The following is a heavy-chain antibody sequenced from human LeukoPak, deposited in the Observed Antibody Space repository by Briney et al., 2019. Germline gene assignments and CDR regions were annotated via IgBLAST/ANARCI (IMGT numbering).Heavy chain of an antibody. J-gene: IGHJ4*02. CDR3: AREEIAAAGTLDY. D-gene: IGHD6-13*01. CDR2: LYSGGTT. CDR1: GFTVSSNY. V-gene: IGHV3-53*01. Sequence: GGSLRLSCAASGFTVSSNYMSWVRQAPGKGLEWVSVLYSGGTTYYADSVKGRFTISRDNSKNTLYLQMNSLRAEDTAVYYCAREEIAAAGTLDYWGQGTLVTVSS.